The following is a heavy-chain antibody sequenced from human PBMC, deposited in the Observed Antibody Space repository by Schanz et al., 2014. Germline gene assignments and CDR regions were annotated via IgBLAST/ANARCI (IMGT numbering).Heavy chain of an antibody. Sequence: QVQLVESGGGLVKPGGSLRLSCAASGFIFSDYYMAWIRQAPGKGPEYVSYISSGGTTTYHSDSVKGRFTISRDSAENSLYLQMNSLRAEDTALYYCTKDKSQIAVAGLFDRWGQGTLVTVSS. V-gene: IGHV3-11*01. CDR1: GFIFSDYY. CDR2: ISSGGTTT. CDR3: TKDKSQIAVAGLFDR. J-gene: IGHJ4*02. D-gene: IGHD6-19*01.